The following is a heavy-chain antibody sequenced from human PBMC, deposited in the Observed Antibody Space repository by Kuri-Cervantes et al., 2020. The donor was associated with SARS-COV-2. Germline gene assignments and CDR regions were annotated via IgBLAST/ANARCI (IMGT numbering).Heavy chain of an antibody. V-gene: IGHV3-15*01. J-gene: IGHJ4*02. Sequence: GGSLRLSCAASGFTFSNAWMSWVRQAPGKGLEWVGRIKSKTDGGTTDYAAPVKGRFTISRDDSKNTLYLQMNSLKTEDTAVYYCTSSPTIFGVVTISGNSWGQGTLVTVSS. D-gene: IGHD3-3*01. CDR2: IKSKTDGGTT. CDR3: TSSPTIFGVVTISGNS. CDR1: GFTFSNAW.